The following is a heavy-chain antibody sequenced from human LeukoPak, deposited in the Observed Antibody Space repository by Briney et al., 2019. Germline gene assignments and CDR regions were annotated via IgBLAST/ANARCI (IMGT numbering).Heavy chain of an antibody. CDR2: ISAYNGNT. V-gene: IGHV1-18*01. CDR1: GYTFTSYG. J-gene: IGHJ4*02. Sequence: GASVKVSCKASGYTFTSYGISWVRQAPGQGLEWMGWISAYNGNTNYAQKLQGRVTMTTDTSTSTAYMELRSLRSDDTAVYYCARGLPSYYYDSSGVCQEWGQGTLVTVSS. CDR3: ARGLPSYYYDSSGVCQE. D-gene: IGHD3-22*01.